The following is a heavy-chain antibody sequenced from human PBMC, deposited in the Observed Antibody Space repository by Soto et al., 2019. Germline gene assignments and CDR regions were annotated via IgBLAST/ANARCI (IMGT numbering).Heavy chain of an antibody. CDR3: ARVGETNGYYYFDY. V-gene: IGHV4-30-2*01. D-gene: IGHD2-8*01. Sequence: PSETLSLTCAVSGGSISVGGYSWSWIRQPPGKGLEWIGYIYQSGSTYYNPSLKSRVTISLDRSKNQFSLMLNSVTAADTAVYYCARVGETNGYYYFDYWGQGTPVPVSS. CDR2: IYQSGST. J-gene: IGHJ4*02. CDR1: GGSISVGGYS.